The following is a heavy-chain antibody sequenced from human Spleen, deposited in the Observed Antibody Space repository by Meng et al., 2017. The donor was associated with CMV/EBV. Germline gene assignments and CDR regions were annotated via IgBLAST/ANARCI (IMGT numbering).Heavy chain of an antibody. CDR1: GFTFSSYS. D-gene: IGHD2-2*01. CDR3: ARDRVVVVPAAIMGRAYYYYGMDV. Sequence: GGSLRLSCAASGFTFSSYSMNWVRQAPGKGLEWVSSISSSSSYIYYADSVKGRFTISRDNAKNSLYLQMNSLRAEDTAVYYCARDRVVVVPAAIMGRAYYYYGMDVWGQGTTVTVSS. CDR2: ISSSSSYI. J-gene: IGHJ6*02. V-gene: IGHV3-21*01.